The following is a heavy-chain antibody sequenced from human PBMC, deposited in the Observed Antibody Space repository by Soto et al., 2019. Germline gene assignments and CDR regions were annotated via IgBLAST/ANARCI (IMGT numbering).Heavy chain of an antibody. CDR3: ARGDYDSSGYYYFEGYFDY. CDR1: GGTFISYA. J-gene: IGHJ4*02. Sequence: ASVKVSFKSSGGTFISYAISWVRQAPGQGLEWMGGIIPIFGTANYAQKFQGRVTITADESTSTAYMELSSLRSEDTAVYYCARGDYDSSGYYYFEGYFDYWGQGTLVTVSS. D-gene: IGHD3-22*01. V-gene: IGHV1-69*13. CDR2: IIPIFGTA.